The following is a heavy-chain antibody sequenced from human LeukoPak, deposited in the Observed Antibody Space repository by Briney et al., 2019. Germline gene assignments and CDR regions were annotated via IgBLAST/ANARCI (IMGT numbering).Heavy chain of an antibody. CDR2: IKQDGSEK. V-gene: IGHV3-7*01. CDR1: GFTFSSYW. D-gene: IGHD3-22*01. Sequence: GGSLRLSCAASGFTFSSYWMSWVRQAPGKGLGWVANIKQDGSEKYYVDSVKGRFTISRDNAKNSLYLQMNSLRAEDTAVYYCARDRYYYDSSGYCIDYWGQGTLVTVSS. J-gene: IGHJ4*02. CDR3: ARDRYYYDSSGYCIDY.